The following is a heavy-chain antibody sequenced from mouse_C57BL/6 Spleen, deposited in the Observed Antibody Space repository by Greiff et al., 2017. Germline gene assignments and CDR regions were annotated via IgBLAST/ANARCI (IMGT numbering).Heavy chain of an antibody. CDR3: ARVEGYLDV. V-gene: IGHV1-52*01. CDR2: IDPSDSET. Sequence: QVQLQQPGAELVRPGSSVKLSCKASGYTFTSYWMHWVKQRPIQGLEWIGNIDPSDSETHYNQKFKDKATFTVDQSSSTADVQLSSLSSEGSAVYYCARVEGYLDVWGTGTSVTVSS. CDR1: GYTFTSYW. J-gene: IGHJ1*03.